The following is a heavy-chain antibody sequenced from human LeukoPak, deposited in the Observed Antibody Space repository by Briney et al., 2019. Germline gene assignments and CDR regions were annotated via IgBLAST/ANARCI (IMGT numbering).Heavy chain of an antibody. CDR3: ARDPLWDSSGYFDY. V-gene: IGHV3-33*01. Sequence: GGSLRLSCAASGFTFRSYGMHWVRQAPGKGREWVAVIWYDGSNKYYADSVKGRFTISRDNYKNTLYLQMNSLRAEDTAVYYCARDPLWDSSGYFDYWGQGTLVTVSS. CDR2: IWYDGSNK. J-gene: IGHJ4*02. CDR1: GFTFRSYG. D-gene: IGHD3-22*01.